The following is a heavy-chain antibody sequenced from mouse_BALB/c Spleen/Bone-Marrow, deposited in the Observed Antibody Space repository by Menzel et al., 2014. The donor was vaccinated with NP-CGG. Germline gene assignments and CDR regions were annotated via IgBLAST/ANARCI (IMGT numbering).Heavy chain of an antibody. CDR3: ARDGVYGSHYYAMDY. D-gene: IGHD1-1*02. J-gene: IGHJ4*01. Sequence: VQRVESGPGLVAPSQSLSITCTVSGFSLTSYGVHWVRQPPGKGLEWLGVIWAGGSTNYNSALMSRLSISKDNSKSQVFLKMNSLQTDDTAMYYCARDGVYGSHYYAMDYWGQGTPVTVSS. CDR1: GFSLTSYG. CDR2: IWAGGST. V-gene: IGHV2-9*02.